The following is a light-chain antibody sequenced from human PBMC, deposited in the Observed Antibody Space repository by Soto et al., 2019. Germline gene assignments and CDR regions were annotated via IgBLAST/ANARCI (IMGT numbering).Light chain of an antibody. CDR1: QDISNY. CDR3: QQYDNLPVT. CDR2: DAS. J-gene: IGKJ3*01. Sequence: DIPMTQSPSSLSASVGDRVTITCQASQDISNYLNWYQQKPGKAPKLLIYDASNLETGVPSRFSGSGSGTDFTVTISSLQPEDIATYYCQQYDNLPVTFGPGTKVDIK. V-gene: IGKV1-33*01.